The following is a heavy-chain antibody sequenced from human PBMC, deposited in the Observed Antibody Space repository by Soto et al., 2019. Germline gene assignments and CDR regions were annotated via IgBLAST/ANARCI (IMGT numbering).Heavy chain of an antibody. Sequence: EVQLVESGGGLVQPGGSLRLSCAVSGFTFTTYWMTWVRQATGKGLAWVANIKEEGTEKNYLDSVGGRFSISRDNAKNSLFLQMNSLRAKDSAIYYCARARSEIEYWDQGTLVTVSS. V-gene: IGHV3-7*05. CDR3: ARARSEIEY. CDR1: GFTFTTYW. CDR2: IKEEGTEK. J-gene: IGHJ4*02.